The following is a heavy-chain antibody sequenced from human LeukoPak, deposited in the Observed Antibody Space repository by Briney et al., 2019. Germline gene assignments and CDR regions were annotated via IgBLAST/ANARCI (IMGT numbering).Heavy chain of an antibody. CDR2: ISSSSSYI. CDR3: ARKVKVGGWYVDY. Sequence: GGSLRLSCAASGFPVISIYVIWVRQAPGKGLEWVSSISSSSSYIYYADSVKGRFTISIDNAKNSLYLQMNSLRAEDTAVYYCARKVKVGGWYVDYWGQGTLVTVSS. D-gene: IGHD6-19*01. J-gene: IGHJ4*02. V-gene: IGHV3-21*01. CDR1: GFPVISIY.